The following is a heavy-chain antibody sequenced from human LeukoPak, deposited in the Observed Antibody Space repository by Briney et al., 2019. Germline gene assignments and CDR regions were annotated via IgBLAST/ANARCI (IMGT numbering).Heavy chain of an antibody. J-gene: IGHJ4*02. CDR3: ARGAVDCTNGVCYLRRDFDY. CDR2: INPSGGST. CDR1: GYTFTSYY. D-gene: IGHD2-8*01. V-gene: IGHV1-46*01. Sequence: ASVKVSCKASGYTFTSYYMHWVRQAPGQGLEWMGIINPSGGSTSYAQKFQGRVTMTRDTSTSTVYMELSSLRSEDTAVYYCARGAVDCTNGVCYLRRDFDYWGQGTLVTVSS.